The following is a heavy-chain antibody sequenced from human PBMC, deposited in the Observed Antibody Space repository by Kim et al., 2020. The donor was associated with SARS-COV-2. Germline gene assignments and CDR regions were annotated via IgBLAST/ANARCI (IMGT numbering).Heavy chain of an antibody. J-gene: IGHJ6*03. D-gene: IGHD3-16*01. Sequence: ASVKVSCKASGYPFTGYHVHWVRQAPGQGLEWMGRINPHTGGTNYARTFQGRVSMTRDRSVSTAYMQLNRLRSDDTAVYYCARDFKITSIWGTYSPYYYYMDVWGKGTTVIVSS. CDR1: GYPFTGYH. V-gene: IGHV1-2*06. CDR2: INPHTGGT. CDR3: ARDFKITSIWGTYSPYYYYMDV.